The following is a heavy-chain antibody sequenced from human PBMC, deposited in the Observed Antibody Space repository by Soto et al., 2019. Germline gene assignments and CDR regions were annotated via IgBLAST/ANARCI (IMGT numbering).Heavy chain of an antibody. D-gene: IGHD3-9*01. V-gene: IGHV4-39*07. J-gene: IGHJ5*02. CDR1: GGSITSGGYF. CDR3: ARSPANDILGP. Sequence: SETLSLTCTVSGGSITSGGYFWDWIRQPPGKGLEWIGTVHSTGGTYYSPSLRSRVTISVDTSKNQFSLKLSSVTAADTAVYYCARSPANDILGPWGQGTLVTVSS. CDR2: VHSTGGT.